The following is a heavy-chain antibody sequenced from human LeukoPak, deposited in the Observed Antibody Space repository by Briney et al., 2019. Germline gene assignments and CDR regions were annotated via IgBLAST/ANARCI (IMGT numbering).Heavy chain of an antibody. Sequence: GSLRLSCAASGFTFSSYAMSWVRQAPGKGLEWVSAISGSGGSTYYADSVKGRFTISRDNATNTLYLQMNSQRAEDTAVYYCAREARTTIFGVVTLYGFDIWGQGTMVTVSS. CDR1: GFTFSSYA. D-gene: IGHD3-3*01. CDR2: ISGSGGST. V-gene: IGHV3-23*01. J-gene: IGHJ3*02. CDR3: AREARTTIFGVVTLYGFDI.